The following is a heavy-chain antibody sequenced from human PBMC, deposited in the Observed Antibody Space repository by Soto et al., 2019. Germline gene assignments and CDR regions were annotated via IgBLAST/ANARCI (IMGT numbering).Heavy chain of an antibody. Sequence: PGGSLRLSCAASGFIVRSYSMNWVRQTPGKGLEWVTLASFDGNTQYYADSVKGRFTIARDNSKSRLYLQMSSLRAEDTAVYYCAGVFVETSMNDGMDVWGQGTAVTVSS. V-gene: IGHV3-30*13. CDR3: AGVFVETSMNDGMDV. CDR2: ASFDGNTQ. D-gene: IGHD5-18*01. CDR1: GFIVRSYS. J-gene: IGHJ6*02.